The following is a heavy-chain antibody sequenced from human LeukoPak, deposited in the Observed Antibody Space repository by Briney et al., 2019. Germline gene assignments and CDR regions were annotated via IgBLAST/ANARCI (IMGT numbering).Heavy chain of an antibody. Sequence: PSETLSLTCTVSGGSISSSSYYWGWIRQPPGKGLEWIGSIYYSGSTYYNPSLKSRVTISVDTSKNQFSLKLSSVTAADTAVYYCARKTWVESAWELLPHFDYWGQGTLVTVSS. J-gene: IGHJ4*02. CDR2: IYYSGST. CDR3: ARKTWVESAWELLPHFDY. CDR1: GGSISSSSYY. D-gene: IGHD1-26*01. V-gene: IGHV4-39*07.